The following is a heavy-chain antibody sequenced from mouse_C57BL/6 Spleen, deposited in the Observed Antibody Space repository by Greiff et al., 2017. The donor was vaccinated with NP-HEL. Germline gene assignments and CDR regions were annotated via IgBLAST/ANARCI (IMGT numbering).Heavy chain of an antibody. CDR2: ISSGGDYI. Sequence: EVQGVESGEGLVKPGGSLKLSCAASGFTFSSYAMSWVRQAPEKRLEWVAYISSGGDYIYYADTVKGRFTISRDNARNTLYLQMSSLKSEDTAMYYCTRDGNPYYFDYWGQGTTLTVSS. J-gene: IGHJ2*01. V-gene: IGHV5-9-1*02. CDR3: TRDGNPYYFDY. D-gene: IGHD2-1*01. CDR1: GFTFSSYA.